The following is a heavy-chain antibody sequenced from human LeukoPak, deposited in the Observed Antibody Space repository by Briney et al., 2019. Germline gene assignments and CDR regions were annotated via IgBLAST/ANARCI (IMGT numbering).Heavy chain of an antibody. Sequence: GASVKVSCKASGGTFSSYAISWVRQAPGQGLEWMGGIIPIFGTANYAQKFQGRVTMTRDTSKTTAYLELSSLRSEDTAVYYCARVGISSDNWFDPWGQGTLVTVSS. CDR1: GGTFSSYA. CDR3: ARVGISSDNWFDP. D-gene: IGHD3-22*01. CDR2: IIPIFGTA. V-gene: IGHV1-69*05. J-gene: IGHJ5*02.